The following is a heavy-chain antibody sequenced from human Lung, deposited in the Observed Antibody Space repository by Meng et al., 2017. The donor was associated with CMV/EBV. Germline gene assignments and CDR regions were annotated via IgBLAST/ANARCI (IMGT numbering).Heavy chain of an antibody. D-gene: IGHD3-22*01. J-gene: IGHJ4*02. CDR3: ARNTYYYDSSGYYTEY. CDR2: ISAYNGNT. CDR1: GYTFTSYG. V-gene: IGHV1-18*01. Sequence: SVXVSXXASGYTFTSYGISWVRQAPGQGLEWMGWISAYNGNTNYAQKLQGRVTMTTDTSTSTAYMELRSLRSDDTAVYYCARNTYYYDSSGYYTEYWGQETXVTGCS.